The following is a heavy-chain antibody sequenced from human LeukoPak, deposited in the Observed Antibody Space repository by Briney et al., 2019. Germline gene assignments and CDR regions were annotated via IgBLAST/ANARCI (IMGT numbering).Heavy chain of an antibody. Sequence: PSETLSLTCAVSGGSISSSHWWSWVRQPPGKGLEWIGEIYHSGSTNYNPSLKSRVTISVDTSKNQFSLKLSSVTAADTAVYYCARHVRWGYLCYFDYWGQGTLVTVSS. CDR1: GGSISSSHW. V-gene: IGHV4-4*02. J-gene: IGHJ4*02. D-gene: IGHD5-18*01. CDR2: IYHSGST. CDR3: ARHVRWGYLCYFDY.